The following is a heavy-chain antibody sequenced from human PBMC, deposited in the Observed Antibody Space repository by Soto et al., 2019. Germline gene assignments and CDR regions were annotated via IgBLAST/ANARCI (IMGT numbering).Heavy chain of an antibody. D-gene: IGHD1-26*01. J-gene: IGHJ4*02. CDR1: GGSFSGYY. V-gene: IGHV4-34*01. Sequence: SETLSLTCAVYGGSFSGYYWSWIRQPPGKGLEWIGYIYHRGKSYYNPSLKSPATISIDTSNNQFSLQLSSVTAADTALYYCARHATGGTYPLDSCGQGTLVTVS. CDR3: ARHATGGTYPLDS. CDR2: IYHRGKS.